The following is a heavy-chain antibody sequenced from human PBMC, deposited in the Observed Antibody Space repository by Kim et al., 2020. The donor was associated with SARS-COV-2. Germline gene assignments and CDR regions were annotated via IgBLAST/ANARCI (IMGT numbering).Heavy chain of an antibody. CDR3: ARVRGSYGGGDFDY. J-gene: IGHJ4*02. Sequence: ADSVKGRLTISRDNSKNTLYLQMNSLRAEDTAVYYCARVRGSYGGGDFDYWGQGTLVTVSS. V-gene: IGHV3-30*07. D-gene: IGHD1-26*01.